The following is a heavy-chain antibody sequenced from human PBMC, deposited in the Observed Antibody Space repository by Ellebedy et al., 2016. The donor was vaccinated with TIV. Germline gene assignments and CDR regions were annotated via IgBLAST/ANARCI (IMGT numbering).Heavy chain of an antibody. D-gene: IGHD4-17*01. Sequence: GESLKISXAASGFTFSSYGMHWVRQAPGKGLEWVAVIWYDGSNKYYADSVKGRFTISRDNSKNTLYLQMNSLRAEDTAVYYCAREDGDYYYGMDVWGQGTTVTVSS. CDR2: IWYDGSNK. V-gene: IGHV3-33*01. CDR3: AREDGDYYYGMDV. CDR1: GFTFSSYG. J-gene: IGHJ6*02.